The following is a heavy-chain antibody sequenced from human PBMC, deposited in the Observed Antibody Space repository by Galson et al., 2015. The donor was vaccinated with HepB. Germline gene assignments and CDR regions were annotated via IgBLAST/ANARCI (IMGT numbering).Heavy chain of an antibody. CDR2: IYYSGST. D-gene: IGHD3-22*01. J-gene: IGHJ5*02. Sequence: TLFLTCTVSGGSISSGDYYWSWIRQPPGKGLEWIGYIYYSGSTYYNPSLKSRVTISVDTSKNQFSLKLSSVTAADTAVYYCARVPVFGYFDPWGQGTLVTVSS. CDR3: ARVPVFGYFDP. CDR1: GGSISSGDYY. V-gene: IGHV4-30-4*01.